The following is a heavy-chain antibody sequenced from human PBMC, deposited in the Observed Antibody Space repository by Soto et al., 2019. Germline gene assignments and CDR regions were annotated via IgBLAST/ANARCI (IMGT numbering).Heavy chain of an antibody. J-gene: IGHJ6*02. V-gene: IGHV1-2*04. CDR1: GYSFTDYH. D-gene: IGHD2-8*01. Sequence: ASVKVSCKASGYSFTDYHIHWVRQAPGQGLEWLGRINPKSGGTSTAQKFQGWVTMTTDTSISTASMELTRLTSDDTAIYYCARADSTDWSNGVCSFFYNHDMDVWR. CDR3: ARADSTDWSNGVCSFFYNHDMDV. CDR2: INPKSGGT.